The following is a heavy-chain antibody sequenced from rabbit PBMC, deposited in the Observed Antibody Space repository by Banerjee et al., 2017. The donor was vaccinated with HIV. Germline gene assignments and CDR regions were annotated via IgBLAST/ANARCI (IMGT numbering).Heavy chain of an antibody. D-gene: IGHD4-1*01. Sequence: QEQLEESGGGLVKPEGSLTLTCTASGFSFSSSYWICWVRQAPGKGLEWIACIYGGSSGATDYARRAKGRFTISETSSTTVTLQMTSLTAADTATYFCARDLAGVIGWNFGLWGQGTLVT. CDR3: ARDLAGVIGWNFGL. CDR2: IYGGSSGAT. CDR1: GFSFSSSYW. J-gene: IGHJ3*01. V-gene: IGHV1S45*01.